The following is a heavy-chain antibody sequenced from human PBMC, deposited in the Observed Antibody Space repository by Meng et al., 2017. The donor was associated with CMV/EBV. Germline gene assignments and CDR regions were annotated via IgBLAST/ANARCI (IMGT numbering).Heavy chain of an antibody. D-gene: IGHD3-22*01. CDR3: ARGGLYYYDSSGHFDY. CDR1: GGSISSYY. Sequence: QVQLQESGPELVKPSETLSLTCTVSGGSISSYYWSWIRQPAGKGLEWIGRIYTSGSTNYNPSLKSRVTMSVDTSKNQFSLKLSSVTAADTAVYYCARGGLYYYDSSGHFDYWGQGTLVTVSS. J-gene: IGHJ4*02. CDR2: IYTSGST. V-gene: IGHV4-4*07.